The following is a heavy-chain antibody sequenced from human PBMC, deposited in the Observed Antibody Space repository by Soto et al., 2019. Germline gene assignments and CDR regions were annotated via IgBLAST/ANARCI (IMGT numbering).Heavy chain of an antibody. V-gene: IGHV1-46*03. CDR3: AREYGRRRVFDF. Sequence: QVQLVQSGAEVNKPGASVKVSCKTSGYSFTNYFIHWVRQAPGQGREWMGIINPSADTTNYAHKFHGRATVTRDTSKSTVYMELRSLKSDDTAVYCCAREYGRRRVFDFWGQGTLVTVSS. D-gene: IGHD3-10*01. J-gene: IGHJ4*02. CDR2: INPSADTT. CDR1: GYSFTNYF.